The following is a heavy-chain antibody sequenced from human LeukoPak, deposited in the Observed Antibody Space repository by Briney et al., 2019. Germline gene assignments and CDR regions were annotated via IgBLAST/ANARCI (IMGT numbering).Heavy chain of an antibody. D-gene: IGHD3/OR15-3a*01. Sequence: GGSLRLSCAASGFTFATYAMGWVRQAPGKGLEWVAALSGSGISTYYADSVKGRFTISRDNSENTLHLQMTGLKAEDTAFYFCAKGRGTGTYYYDYWGRGTLVTASS. CDR2: LSGSGIST. CDR1: GFTFATYA. CDR3: AKGRGTGTYYYDY. V-gene: IGHV3-23*01. J-gene: IGHJ4*02.